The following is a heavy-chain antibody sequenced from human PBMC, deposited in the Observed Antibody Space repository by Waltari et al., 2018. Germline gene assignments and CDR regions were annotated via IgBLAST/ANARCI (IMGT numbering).Heavy chain of an antibody. CDR3: ARDAQWLAGVDY. CDR1: GGSIISSNSY. Sequence: QLQLQESGPGMVKPSETLSLTCTVSGGSIISSNSYWGWLRQPPGQGLERIGSIYYSGSTYYNPSLKRRVTISVDTSKNQFSLNLSSVTAADTAVYYCARDAQWLAGVDYWGQGTLVTVSS. D-gene: IGHD6-19*01. CDR2: IYYSGST. J-gene: IGHJ4*02. V-gene: IGHV4-39*07.